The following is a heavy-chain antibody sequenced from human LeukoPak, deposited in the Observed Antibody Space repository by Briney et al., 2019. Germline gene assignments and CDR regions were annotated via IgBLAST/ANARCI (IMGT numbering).Heavy chain of an antibody. D-gene: IGHD3-10*01. Sequence: GASVKVSCKASGYTFTSYDINWVRQATGQGHEWMGWMNPNSGNTGYAQKFQGRVTMTRNTSISTAYMELSSLRSEDTAVYYCARGGILWFGELLYYFDYWGQGTLVTVSS. CDR2: MNPNSGNT. CDR1: GYTFTSYD. CDR3: ARGGILWFGELLYYFDY. V-gene: IGHV1-8*01. J-gene: IGHJ4*02.